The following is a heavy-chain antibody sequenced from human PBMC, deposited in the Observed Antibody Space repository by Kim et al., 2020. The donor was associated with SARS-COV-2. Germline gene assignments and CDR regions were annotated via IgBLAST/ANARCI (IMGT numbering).Heavy chain of an antibody. D-gene: IGHD3-10*01. V-gene: IGHV3-74*01. CDR2: FSLEVCIT. Sequence: GGSLILYCGVSRFTVNNCWINGGCNAQRKCHVCEARFSLEVCITNYAESENGRLTRTRDNADNTLYLQRNSLRAEDTAVYYCARGFFRDGFDVWGQGTRVPFSS. CDR3: ARGFFRDGFDV. CDR1: RFTVNNCW. J-gene: IGHJ6*02.